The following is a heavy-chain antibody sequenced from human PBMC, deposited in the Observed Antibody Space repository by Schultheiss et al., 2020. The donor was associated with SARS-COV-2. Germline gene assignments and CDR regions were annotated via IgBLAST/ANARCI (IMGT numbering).Heavy chain of an antibody. CDR3: ARDEEYGGNAVHY. V-gene: IGHV3-23*01. J-gene: IGHJ4*02. Sequence: GESLKISCAASGFTFSSYAMSLVRQAPGKGLEWVSAISGSGGSTYYADSVKGRFTISRDNAKNSLYLQMNSLRAEDTAVYYCARDEEYGGNAVHYWGQGTLVTVSS. D-gene: IGHD4-23*01. CDR2: ISGSGGST. CDR1: GFTFSSYA.